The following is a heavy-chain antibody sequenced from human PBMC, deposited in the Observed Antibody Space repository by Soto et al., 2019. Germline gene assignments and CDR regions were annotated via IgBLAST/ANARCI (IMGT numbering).Heavy chain of an antibody. CDR1: GLTFSSYG. V-gene: IGHV3-33*01. Sequence: QVQLVESGGGVVQPGRSLRLSCAASGLTFSSYGMHWVRQAPGKGLEWVAVIWYDGSNKYYADSVKGRFTISRDNSKNTLYLQMNSLRAEDTAVYYCARDSRSWYIANWFDPWGQGTLVTVSS. J-gene: IGHJ5*02. D-gene: IGHD6-13*01. CDR3: ARDSRSWYIANWFDP. CDR2: IWYDGSNK.